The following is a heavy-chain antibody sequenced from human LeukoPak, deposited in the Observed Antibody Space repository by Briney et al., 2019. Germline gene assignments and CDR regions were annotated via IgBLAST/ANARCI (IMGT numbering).Heavy chain of an antibody. Sequence: GGSLRLSCAASGFTFSSYWMSWVRQAPGKGLEWVSSISSSSSYIYYADSVKGRFTISRDNAKNSLYLQMNSLRAEDTAVYYCARVGGYYYDSSGTYGMDVWGQGTTVTVSS. V-gene: IGHV3-21*01. D-gene: IGHD3-22*01. CDR1: GFTFSSYW. CDR2: ISSSSSYI. J-gene: IGHJ6*02. CDR3: ARVGGYYYDSSGTYGMDV.